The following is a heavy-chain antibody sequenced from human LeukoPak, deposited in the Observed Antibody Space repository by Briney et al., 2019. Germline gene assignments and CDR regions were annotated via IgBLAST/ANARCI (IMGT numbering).Heavy chain of an antibody. CDR2: ISGSSSVI. D-gene: IGHD3-10*01. CDR1: GFTFSDYS. CDR3: ARDFLLPMYYYGSLGY. Sequence: GGSLRLSCAASGFTFSDYSMNWVRQAPGKGLEWVSYISGSSSVIYYADSVKGRFTISRDNAKNSVYLQMNSLRAEDTAVYYCARDFLLPMYYYGSLGYWGQGTLVTVSS. V-gene: IGHV3-48*04. J-gene: IGHJ4*02.